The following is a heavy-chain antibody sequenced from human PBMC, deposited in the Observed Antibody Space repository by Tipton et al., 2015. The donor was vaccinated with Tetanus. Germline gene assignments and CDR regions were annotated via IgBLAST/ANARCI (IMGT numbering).Heavy chain of an antibody. CDR3: ARDQGGGRVARLNWFGP. J-gene: IGHJ5*02. D-gene: IGHD5-24*01. CDR2: IYYSGST. Sequence: TLSLTCTVSGGSLSTSHWAWIRQPPGKGLEWIGYIYYSGSTFYNPSLKSRVNISVDTSKNQFSLRLTSVTAADTAVYYCARDQGGGRVARLNWFGPWGQGTLVTVSS. CDR1: GGSLSTSH. V-gene: IGHV4-59*06.